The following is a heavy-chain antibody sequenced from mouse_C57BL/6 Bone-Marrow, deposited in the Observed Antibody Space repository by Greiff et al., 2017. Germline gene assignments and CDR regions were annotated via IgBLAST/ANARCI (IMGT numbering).Heavy chain of an antibody. CDR2: IYWDDDK. V-gene: IGHV8-12*01. CDR1: GFSLSTSGMG. Sequence: QVQLKESGPGILQSSQTLSLTCSFSGFSLSTSGMGVSWIRQPSGKGLEWLAHIYWDDDKRYNPSLKSRLTISKDTSRNQVFLKITSVDTAETATYYCARYYYGSRNWYFDVWGTGTTVTVSS. J-gene: IGHJ1*03. D-gene: IGHD1-1*01. CDR3: ARYYYGSRNWYFDV.